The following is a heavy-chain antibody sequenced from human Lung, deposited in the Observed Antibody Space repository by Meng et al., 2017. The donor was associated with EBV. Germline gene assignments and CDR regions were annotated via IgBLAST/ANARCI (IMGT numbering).Heavy chain of an antibody. CDR3: AHLIAARPFDY. J-gene: IGHJ4*02. Sequence: QIALKESGPTLVKPTQTLTLTCTFSGFSLSTRGVGVGWIRQPPGKALEWLALIYWDDDKRYSPSLKSRLTITKDTSKNQVVLTMTNMDPVDAATYFCAHLIAARPFDYWGQGTLVTVSS. V-gene: IGHV2-5*02. D-gene: IGHD6-6*01. CDR1: GFSLSTRGVG. CDR2: IYWDDDK.